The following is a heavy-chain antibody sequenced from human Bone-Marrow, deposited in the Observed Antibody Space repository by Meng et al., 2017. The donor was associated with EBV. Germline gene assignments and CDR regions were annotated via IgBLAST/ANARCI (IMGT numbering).Heavy chain of an antibody. CDR2: IYWDDDK. CDR1: WFSLSTSGVG. V-gene: IGHV2-5*02. J-gene: IGHJ4*02. Sequence: HITLKESGPTLVKPTQTLPLTCIFSWFSLSTSGVGVGWIRQPPGKALEWLALIYWDDDKRYSPSLKSRLTITKDTSKNQVVLTMTNMDPVDTATYYCAQTYYYDGNGYYPRVWGQGTLVTVSS. CDR3: AQTYYYDGNGYYPRV. D-gene: IGHD3-22*01.